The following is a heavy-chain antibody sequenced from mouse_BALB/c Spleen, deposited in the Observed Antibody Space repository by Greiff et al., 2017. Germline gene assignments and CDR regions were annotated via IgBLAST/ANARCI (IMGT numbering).Heavy chain of an antibody. CDR1: GYTFTSYV. Sequence: VQLQQSGPELVKPGASVKMSCKASGYTFTSYVMYWVKQRPGQGLEWIGEINPSNGGTNCNEKFKSKATLTVNKSSSTAYMQLSSLTSEDSAVYYCTRAGVLRLYAMDYWGQGTSVTVSS. V-gene: IGHV1S81*02. CDR2: INPSNGGT. CDR3: TRAGVLRLYAMDY. J-gene: IGHJ4*01. D-gene: IGHD1-2*01.